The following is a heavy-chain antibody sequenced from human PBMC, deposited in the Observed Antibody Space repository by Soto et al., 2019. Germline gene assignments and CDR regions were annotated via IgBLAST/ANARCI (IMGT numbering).Heavy chain of an antibody. J-gene: IGHJ3*02. V-gene: IGHV4-34*01. CDR3: ARVERGTATTVVDAFDI. D-gene: IGHD1-1*01. Sequence: QVQLQQWGAGLLKPSETLSLTCAVYGGSVSSGSDYWSWIRQPPGKGLEWIGEMSHSGGTHFNPSLKSRVTISVDTSKNQFSLKMSFVTVADTALYYCARVERGTATTVVDAFDIWGPGTMVTVSS. CDR1: GGSVSSGSDY. CDR2: MSHSGGT.